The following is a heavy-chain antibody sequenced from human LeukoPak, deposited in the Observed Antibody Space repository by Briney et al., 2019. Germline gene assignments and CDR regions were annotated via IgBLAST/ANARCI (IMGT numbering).Heavy chain of an antibody. CDR2: INPSGGST. J-gene: IGHJ4*02. V-gene: IGHV1-46*01. CDR1: GYTFTSYY. D-gene: IGHD4-23*01. Sequence: ASVKVSCKASGYTFTSYYMHWVRQAPGQGLEWMGIINPSGGSTSYAQKFQGRVTMTEDTSTDTAYMELSSLRSEDTAVYYCATGYGGKRDYWGQGTLVTVSS. CDR3: ATGYGGKRDY.